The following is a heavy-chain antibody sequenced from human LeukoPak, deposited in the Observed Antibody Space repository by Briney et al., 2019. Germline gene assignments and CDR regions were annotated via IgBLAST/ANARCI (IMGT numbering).Heavy chain of an antibody. CDR2: ISFSGGST. J-gene: IGHJ5*02. CDR1: GFTFSSYA. D-gene: IGHD6-19*01. CDR3: AKAGSGWYRSVFDP. V-gene: IGHV3-23*01. Sequence: GGSLRLSCAASGFTFSSYAMSWVRQAPGKGLEWVSVISFSGGSTDYADSVKGRFTISRDNSKNTLYLQMNSLRAEDTAVYYCAKAGSGWYRSVFDPWGQGTLVTVSS.